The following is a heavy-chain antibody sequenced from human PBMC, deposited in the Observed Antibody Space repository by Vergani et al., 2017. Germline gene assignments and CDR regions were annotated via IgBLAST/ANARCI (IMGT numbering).Heavy chain of an antibody. Sequence: QVQLQESGPGLVKPSETLSLTCAVSGYSISSGYYWGWIRQPPGKGLEWIGSIYHSGSTYYNPSLKSRVTISVDTSKNQFSLKLSSVTAADTAVYYCARPDPVQTGFDPWGHGTLVTVSS. J-gene: IGHJ5*02. V-gene: IGHV4-38-2*01. CDR1: GYSISSGYY. CDR3: ARPDPVQTGFDP. D-gene: IGHD1-14*01. CDR2: IYHSGST.